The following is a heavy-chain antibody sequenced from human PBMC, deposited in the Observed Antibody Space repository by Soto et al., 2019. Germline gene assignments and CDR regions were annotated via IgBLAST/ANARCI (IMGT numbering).Heavy chain of an antibody. CDR2: IHNDGRIT. CDR1: GFTFGNYW. CDR3: GRGRGTFYIDF. Sequence: EVQLVESGGGLVQPGGSLRLSCAASGFTFGNYWMYWVRQAPGKGLVWVSRIHNDGRITTYADSVKGRFTISRDIAKNTLYLQMNSLRAEDTAMYYCGRGRGTFYIDFWGQGTLVTVSS. V-gene: IGHV3-74*03. J-gene: IGHJ4*02. D-gene: IGHD2-2*02.